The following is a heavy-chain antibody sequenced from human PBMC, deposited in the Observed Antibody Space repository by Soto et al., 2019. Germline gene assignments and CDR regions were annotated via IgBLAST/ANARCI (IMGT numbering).Heavy chain of an antibody. D-gene: IGHD3-16*01. Sequence: EVHLLESGGGLVQPGGTLRLSCSASGFPFSIYEMTWVRQAPGKGLEWVAFISSSGGRIYYADSVKGRFTISRDNPKSTLFLQMNSLRVEDTATYYCAKGGHVDYWGQGTQVTVS. J-gene: IGHJ4*02. V-gene: IGHV3-23*01. CDR3: AKGGHVDY. CDR2: ISSSGGRI. CDR1: GFPFSIYE.